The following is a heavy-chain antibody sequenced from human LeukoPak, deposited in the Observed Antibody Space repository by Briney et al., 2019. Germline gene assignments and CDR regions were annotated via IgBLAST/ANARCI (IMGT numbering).Heavy chain of an antibody. V-gene: IGHV4-39*02. Sequence: SETLSLTCTVSGGSISSSSYYWGWIRQPPGKGLEWIGSIYYSGSTYYNPSLKSRVTISVDTSKNQFSLKLSSVTAADTAVYYCAREVADFDLMTGYSLRYYFDLWGRGTLVTVSS. CDR2: IYYSGST. J-gene: IGHJ2*01. CDR3: AREVADFDLMTGYSLRYYFDL. CDR1: GGSISSSSYY. D-gene: IGHD3-9*01.